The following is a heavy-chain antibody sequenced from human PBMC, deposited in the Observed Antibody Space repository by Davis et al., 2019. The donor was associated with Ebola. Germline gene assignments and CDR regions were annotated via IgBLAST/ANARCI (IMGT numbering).Heavy chain of an antibody. CDR2: IYPGDSDT. J-gene: IGHJ4*02. D-gene: IGHD3-10*01. V-gene: IGHV5-51*01. CDR1: GYSFTSYW. Sequence: GESLKISCKGSGYSFTSYWIGWVRQMPGKGLEWMGIIYPGDSDTRYSPSFEGQVTISVDRSISTAHLQWSSLKASDTAMYYCARMGKSYYDSLWDYWGQGTLVTVSS. CDR3: ARMGKSYYDSLWDY.